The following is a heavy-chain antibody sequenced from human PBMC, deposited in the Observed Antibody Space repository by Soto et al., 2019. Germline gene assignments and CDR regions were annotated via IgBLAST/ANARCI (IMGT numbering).Heavy chain of an antibody. CDR3: TEDILPGGADV. J-gene: IGHJ6*02. Sequence: GGSLRLSCVAPAFSSRHHAIHWVRQGPGKGLEWVSGIHWNNGATGYADSVKGRFTIFKDNVKNSVYLQMNSLRTDDTAFYYCTEDILPGGADVWGQGTTVTVSS. CDR1: AFSSRHHA. V-gene: IGHV3-9*02. D-gene: IGHD3-16*01. CDR2: IHWNNGAT.